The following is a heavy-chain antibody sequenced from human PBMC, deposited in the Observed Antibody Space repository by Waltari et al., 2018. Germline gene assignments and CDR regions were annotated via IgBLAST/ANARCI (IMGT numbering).Heavy chain of an antibody. CDR1: GGSISSSSYY. D-gene: IGHD2-2*01. CDR3: ARDLTTSGPFTWFDP. J-gene: IGHJ5*02. CDR2: ISYSGTT. V-gene: IGHV4-39*07. Sequence: QLQLQESGPGLVKPSETLSLTCTVSGGSISSSSYYWGWIRQPPGKGLEWIGCISYSGTTVYHPSLKSRVTISVDTSKNQFSLKLSSGTAADTAVYYCARDLTTSGPFTWFDPWGQGTLVTVSS.